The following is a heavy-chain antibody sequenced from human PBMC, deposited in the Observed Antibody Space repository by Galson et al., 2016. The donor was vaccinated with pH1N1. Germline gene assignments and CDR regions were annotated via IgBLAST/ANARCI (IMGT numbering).Heavy chain of an antibody. CDR1: GFTFSSYS. CDR3: TRDSGNSEWGYYMDV. J-gene: IGHJ6*03. Sequence: SLRLSCAASGFTFSSYSMNWVRQAPGKGLEWVSFISSGSSYIYYADSVKGRFTISRDNAKNSLYLQMNSLRAEDTAVYYCTRDSGNSEWGYYMDVWGKGTTVTVSS. D-gene: IGHD4-23*01. V-gene: IGHV3-21*01. CDR2: ISSGSSYI.